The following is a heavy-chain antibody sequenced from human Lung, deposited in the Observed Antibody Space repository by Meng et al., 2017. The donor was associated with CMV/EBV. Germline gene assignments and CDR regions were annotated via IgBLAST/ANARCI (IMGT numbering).Heavy chain of an antibody. J-gene: IGHJ6*02. V-gene: IGHV1-46*01. D-gene: IGHD3-16*01. CDR1: GYTFTSYY. CDR3: ARDGGEGHEYGMDV. CDR2: INPSGGST. Sequence: SXXVSXXASGYTFTSYYMHWVRQAPGQGLEWMGIINPSGGSTSYAQKFQGRVTMTRDTSTSTVYMELSSLRSEDTAVYYCARDGGEGHEYGMDVWGQGTTVTVSS.